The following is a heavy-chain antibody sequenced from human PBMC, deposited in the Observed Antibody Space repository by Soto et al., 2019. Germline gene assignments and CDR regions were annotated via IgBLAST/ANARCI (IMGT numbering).Heavy chain of an antibody. D-gene: IGHD2-2*01. Sequence: GGSLRLSCAASGFTFSSYGMSWVRQAPGKGLEWVSAISGSGGTTYYANTVKGRFTISRDNSKNTLYLQVNSLRAEDTAVYYCAKCQDYQLQHYYYYYYMDVWGKGTTVTVSS. CDR2: ISGSGGTT. CDR3: AKCQDYQLQHYYYYYYMDV. V-gene: IGHV3-23*01. CDR1: GFTFSSYG. J-gene: IGHJ6*03.